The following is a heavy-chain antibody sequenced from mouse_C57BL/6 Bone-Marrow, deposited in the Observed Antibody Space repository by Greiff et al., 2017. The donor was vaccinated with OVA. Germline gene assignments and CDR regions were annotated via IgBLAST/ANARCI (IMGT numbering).Heavy chain of an antibody. CDR1: GSTFSSYA. CDR2: ISDGGSYT. J-gene: IGHJ2*01. Sequence: EVHLVESGGGLVKPGGSLKLSCAASGSTFSSYAMSWVRQTPEKRLEWVATISDGGSYTYYPDNVKGRFTISRANAKNNLYLQMSRLKSEDAAMAYYARAYYGCSYVGYWGQGTTLTVSS. D-gene: IGHD1-1*01. V-gene: IGHV5-4*01. CDR3: ARAYYGCSYVGY.